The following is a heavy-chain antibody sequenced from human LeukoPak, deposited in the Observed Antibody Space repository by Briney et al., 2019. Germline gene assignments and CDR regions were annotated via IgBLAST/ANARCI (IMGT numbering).Heavy chain of an antibody. Sequence: SETLSLTCTVSGGSISSYYWSWIRQPAGKGLEWIGRIYTSGSTNYNPSLKSRVTMSVDTSKNQFSLKLSSVTAADTAVYYCARERTYYDFWSGYYSAGVQNWSDPWGQGTLVTVSS. V-gene: IGHV4-4*07. CDR3: ARERTYYDFWSGYYSAGVQNWSDP. CDR1: GGSISSYY. J-gene: IGHJ5*02. D-gene: IGHD3-3*01. CDR2: IYTSGST.